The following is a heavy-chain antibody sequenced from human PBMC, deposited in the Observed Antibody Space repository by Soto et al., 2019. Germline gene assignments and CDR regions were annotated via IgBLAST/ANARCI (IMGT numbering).Heavy chain of an antibody. CDR2: IYYSGRT. J-gene: IGHJ4*02. Sequence: SETLSLTCTVSGGSIDNYEYYWTWIRQPPGKGLEWVGYIYYSGRTNYNPSLNSRLTISLDTSKNQFSLGLTSVSAADTAMYYCARDRSNSPDYFDFWGQGTLVTV. CDR1: GGSIDNYEYY. CDR3: ARDRSNSPDYFDF. D-gene: IGHD6-6*01. V-gene: IGHV4-30-4*01.